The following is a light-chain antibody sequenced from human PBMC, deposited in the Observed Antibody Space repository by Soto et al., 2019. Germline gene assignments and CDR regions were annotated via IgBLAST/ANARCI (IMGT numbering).Light chain of an antibody. CDR2: SAS. J-gene: IGKJ1*01. Sequence: EVLMTQSPATLSVSPGERATLSCRASQSVGIKLAWYQQKPGQAPRLLMYSASTRATGIAARFSGGGSGTDFTLTISSLQSEDFAVYHCQQYNNWPRTFGQGTKVEIK. V-gene: IGKV3-15*01. CDR3: QQYNNWPRT. CDR1: QSVGIK.